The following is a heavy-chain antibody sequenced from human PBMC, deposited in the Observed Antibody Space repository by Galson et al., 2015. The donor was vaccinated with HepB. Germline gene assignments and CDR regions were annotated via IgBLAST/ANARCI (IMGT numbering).Heavy chain of an antibody. CDR2: FDPEDGET. CDR1: GYTLTDLS. J-gene: IGHJ6*02. D-gene: IGHD3-10*01. CDR3: ATVRKGVLWFGELYHGMDV. Sequence: SVKVSCKVSGYTLTDLSMHWVRQAPGKGLEWMGGFDPEDGETIYAQKFQGRVTMTEDTSTDTAYMELSSLRSEDTAVYYCATVRKGVLWFGELYHGMDVWGQGTTVTVSS. V-gene: IGHV1-24*01.